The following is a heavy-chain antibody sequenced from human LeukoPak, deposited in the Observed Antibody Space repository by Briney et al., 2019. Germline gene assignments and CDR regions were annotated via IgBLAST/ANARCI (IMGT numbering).Heavy chain of an antibody. CDR2: IIPMFGTA. CDR1: GDTFSNYA. D-gene: IGHD6-13*01. V-gene: IGHV1-69*05. J-gene: IGHJ5*02. Sequence: ASVKISCKASGDTFSNYALNWLRQAPGLGLEWMGGIIPMFGTANYAQKFQGRVTITTDESTTTAYMELSSLRSEDTAVYYCARGLSSSWFRPFDPWGQGTLVTVSS. CDR3: ARGLSSSWFRPFDP.